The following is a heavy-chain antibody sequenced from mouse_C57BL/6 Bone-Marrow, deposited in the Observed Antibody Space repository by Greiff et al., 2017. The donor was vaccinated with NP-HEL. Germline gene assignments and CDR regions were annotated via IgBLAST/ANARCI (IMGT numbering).Heavy chain of an antibody. CDR3: ARGPGSSPYAMDY. CDR1: GFTFSDYY. CDR2: INYDGSST. J-gene: IGHJ4*01. D-gene: IGHD1-1*01. Sequence: EVQRVESEGGLVQPGSSMKLSCTASGFTFSDYYMAWVRQVPEKGLEWVANINYDGSSTYYLDSLKSRFIISRDNAKNILYLQMSSLKSEDTATYYCARGPGSSPYAMDYWGQGTSVTVSS. V-gene: IGHV5-16*01.